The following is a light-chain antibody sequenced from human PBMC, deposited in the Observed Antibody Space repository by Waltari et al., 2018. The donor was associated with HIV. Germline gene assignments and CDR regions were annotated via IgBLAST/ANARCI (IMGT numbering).Light chain of an antibody. V-gene: IGLV1-40*01. Sequence: QSVLTQPPPVSGAPGQRVTIACSGSSSNIGTNHDVQWYQQLPGTAPKLLIYGDYNRPSGVPDRFTGSKSGTSASLAITGLQPEDEADYYCQSYDTSLGGFYVFGTGTKVTVL. CDR3: QSYDTSLGGFYV. CDR1: SSNIGTNHD. J-gene: IGLJ1*01. CDR2: GDY.